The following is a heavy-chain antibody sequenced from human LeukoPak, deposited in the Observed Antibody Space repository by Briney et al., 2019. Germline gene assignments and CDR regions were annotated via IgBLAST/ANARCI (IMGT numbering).Heavy chain of an antibody. J-gene: IGHJ6*02. D-gene: IGHD4-17*01. CDR2: INPNSGGT. CDR3: ASPTVTTYYYYGMDV. Sequence: ASVKVSCKASGYTFTGYYMHWVRQAPGQGLEWMGWINPNSGGTNYAQKFQGRVTMIRDTSISTAYMELSRLRPDDTAVYYCASPTVTTYYYYGMDVWGQGTTVTVSS. CDR1: GYTFTGYY. V-gene: IGHV1-2*02.